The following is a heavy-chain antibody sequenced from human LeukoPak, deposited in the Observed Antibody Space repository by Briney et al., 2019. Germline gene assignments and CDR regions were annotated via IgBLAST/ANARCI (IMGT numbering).Heavy chain of an antibody. J-gene: IGHJ4*02. CDR3: ARDGLSYGSGWLGVDY. V-gene: IGHV4-38-2*02. Sequence: SETLSLTCTVSGYSISSGHYWGWIRQPPGKGLEWIGSMYHSGSTYYNPPLKSRVTISVDTSKNQFSLKLSSVTAADTAVYYCARDGLSYGSGWLGVDYWGQGTLLTVSS. CDR1: GYSISSGHY. CDR2: MYHSGST. D-gene: IGHD6-19*01.